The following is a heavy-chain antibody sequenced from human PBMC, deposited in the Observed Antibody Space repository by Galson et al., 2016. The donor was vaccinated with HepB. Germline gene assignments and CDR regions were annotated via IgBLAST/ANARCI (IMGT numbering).Heavy chain of an antibody. CDR3: ARDTVTHRYGPGY. CDR1: GFTFRSDS. V-gene: IGHV3-48*01. D-gene: IGHD4-17*01. J-gene: IGHJ4*02. CDR2: LDSSGGTI. Sequence: SLRLSCAVSGFTFRSDSMNWVRQAPGKGLEWVSYLDSSGGTIYYATSVKGRFTASRDNAKNSLYLQMNSLRAEDTAVYYCARDTVTHRYGPGYWGQGTLVTVSS.